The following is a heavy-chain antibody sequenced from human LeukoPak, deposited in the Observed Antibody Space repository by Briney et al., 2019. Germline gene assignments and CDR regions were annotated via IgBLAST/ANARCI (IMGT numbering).Heavy chain of an antibody. D-gene: IGHD6-19*01. J-gene: IGHJ4*02. V-gene: IGHV4-59*01. CDR3: ARAPRSSSGWYGFDY. CDR1: GGSISGSC. Sequence: PSETLSLTCTVSGGSISGSCWTWVRQPPGKGLEWIGYIYYSGSTNYNPSLKSRVTISVDTSKNQFSLKLSSVTAADTAVYYCARAPRSSSGWYGFDYWGQGTLVTVSS. CDR2: IYYSGST.